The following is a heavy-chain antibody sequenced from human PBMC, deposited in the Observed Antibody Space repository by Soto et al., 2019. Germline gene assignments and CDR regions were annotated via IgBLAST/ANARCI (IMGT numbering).Heavy chain of an antibody. CDR2: INPNSGGT. CDR3: ARKLELRGSYYYYYDMDV. CDR1: GYTFTDYY. Sequence: GASVKVSCKASGYTFTDYYMHWVRQAPGQGLEWMGWINPNSGGTNYAQRFQGRVTMTRDTSISTAYMELRRLRSDDTAVYYCARKLELRGSYYYYYDMDVWGQGTTVTVSS. J-gene: IGHJ6*02. V-gene: IGHV1-2*02. D-gene: IGHD1-7*01.